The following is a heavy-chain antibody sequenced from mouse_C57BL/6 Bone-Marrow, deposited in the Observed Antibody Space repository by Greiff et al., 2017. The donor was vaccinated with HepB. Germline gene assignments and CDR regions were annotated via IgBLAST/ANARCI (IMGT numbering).Heavy chain of an antibody. CDR3: TAITTVVDY. D-gene: IGHD1-1*01. CDR1: GFNIKDYY. V-gene: IGHV14-1*01. CDR2: IDPEDGDT. J-gene: IGHJ2*01. Sequence: EVQLQQSGAELVRPGASVKLSCTASGFNIKDYYMHWVKQRPEQGLEWIGRIDPEDGDTEYAPKFQGKATLTADTTSNTAYLQLSSLTSEDTAVYYCTAITTVVDYWGQGTTLTVSS.